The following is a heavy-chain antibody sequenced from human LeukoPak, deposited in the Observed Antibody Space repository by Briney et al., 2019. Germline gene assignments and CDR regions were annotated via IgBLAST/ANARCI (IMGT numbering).Heavy chain of an antibody. J-gene: IGHJ3*02. D-gene: IGHD6-6*01. CDR3: ARVASYAFDI. CDR2: INQDGSEK. CDR1: GFTFSSYG. Sequence: GGSLRLSCAASGFTFSSYGMSWVRQAPGKGLEWVANINQDGSEKYYVDSVMGRFTVSRDNDKNSLYLQVNSLRAEDRAVYYCARVASYAFDIWGQGTMVTVSS. V-gene: IGHV3-7*01.